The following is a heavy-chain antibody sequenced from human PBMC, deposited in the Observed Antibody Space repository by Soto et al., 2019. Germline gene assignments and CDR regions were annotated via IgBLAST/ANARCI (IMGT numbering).Heavy chain of an antibody. D-gene: IGHD3-22*01. Sequence: SVKVSCKASGGTFSSYAISWVRQAPGQGLEWMGGISPIFGTANYAQKFQGRVTITADESTSTAYMELSSLRSEDTAVYYCARGVTYYYDSSGYFDYWGQGTLVTVSS. CDR2: ISPIFGTA. CDR1: GGTFSSYA. J-gene: IGHJ4*02. V-gene: IGHV1-69*13. CDR3: ARGVTYYYDSSGYFDY.